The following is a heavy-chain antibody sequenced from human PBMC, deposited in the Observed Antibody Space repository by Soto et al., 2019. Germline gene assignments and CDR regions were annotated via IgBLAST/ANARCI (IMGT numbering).Heavy chain of an antibody. J-gene: IGHJ5*02. CDR1: GGSISDISYC. V-gene: IGHV4-39*01. D-gene: IGHD2-15*01. CDR3: ARHKSGSDWLDP. Sequence: ASETLSLTCTVSGGSISDISYCWGWIRQPPGKGLQWIGCMFYSGATYYNPSLKNRVTLSVDTSNNEFSLKLVSVTGPDTAVYYCARHKSGSDWLDPWGQGTLVTVSS. CDR2: MFYSGAT.